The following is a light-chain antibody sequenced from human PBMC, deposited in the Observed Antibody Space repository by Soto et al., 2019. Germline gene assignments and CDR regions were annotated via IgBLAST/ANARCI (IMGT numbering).Light chain of an antibody. CDR2: DTS. J-gene: IGKJ2*01. CDR1: QSVSNVY. V-gene: IGKV3-20*01. CDR3: QQSGSSPRT. Sequence: EIVWTQSPGTLSLSPGERATLSCRASQSVSNVYLAWYQQKPGQAPRLLIYDTSNRATGIPDRFSGSGSGTDFTLTISRLEPEDFAVYYRQQSGSSPRTFGQGTKLEIK.